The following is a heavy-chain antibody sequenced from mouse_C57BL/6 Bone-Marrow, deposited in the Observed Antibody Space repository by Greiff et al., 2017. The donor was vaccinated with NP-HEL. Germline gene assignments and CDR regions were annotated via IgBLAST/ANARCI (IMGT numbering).Heavy chain of an antibody. CDR2: IDPSDSYT. V-gene: IGHV1-69*01. Sequence: QVQLQQPGAELVMPGASVKLSCKASGYTFTSYWMHWVKQRPGQGLEWIGEIDPSDSYTNYNQKFKGKSTLTVDKSSSTAYMQLSSLTAEDSAVYYCATPEGLRLGVWYFDVWGTGTTVTVSS. CDR1: GYTFTSYW. J-gene: IGHJ1*03. CDR3: ATPEGLRLGVWYFDV. D-gene: IGHD2-4*01.